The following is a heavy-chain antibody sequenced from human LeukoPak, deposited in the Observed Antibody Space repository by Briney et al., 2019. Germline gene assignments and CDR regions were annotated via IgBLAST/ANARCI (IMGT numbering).Heavy chain of an antibody. CDR3: ARRNWADALAIFDF. CDR1: GYSFTDYY. CDR2: IHPNSGDT. D-gene: IGHD7-27*01. V-gene: IGHV1-2*02. Sequence: ASVKVSCKASGYSFTDYYIHWVRQAPGQGLEWMGWIHPNSGDTEYAQNFQDRVTMTRDTSISTAYFDLSGLTSDDTAVYYCARRNWADALAIFDFWGQGTQVTVSS. J-gene: IGHJ4*02.